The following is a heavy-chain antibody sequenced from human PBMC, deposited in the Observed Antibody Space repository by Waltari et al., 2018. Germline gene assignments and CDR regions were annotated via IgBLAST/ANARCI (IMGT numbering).Heavy chain of an antibody. J-gene: IGHJ5*02. D-gene: IGHD4-17*01. CDR3: ATVTIEGYYGGNSVSYWFDP. V-gene: IGHV1-24*01. CDR2: FDPEDGET. CDR1: RNPCPHVC. Sequence: LLVPARAAMQESRAASPVSRKVSRNPCPHVCATRTQQPAGLVLLWMGGFDPEDGETIYAQKFQGRVTMTEDTSTDTAYMELSSLRSEDTAVYYCATVTIEGYYGGNSVSYWFDPWGQGTLVTVSS.